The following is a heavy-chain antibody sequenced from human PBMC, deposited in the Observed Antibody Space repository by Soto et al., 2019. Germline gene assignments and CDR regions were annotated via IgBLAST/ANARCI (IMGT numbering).Heavy chain of an antibody. Sequence: QVQLVQSGAEVKKPRSSVKVSCKVSGDTFNTYTISWVRQAPGQGLEWMGRIIPILAVTTYSRKFQGRLSIAADESTSTAYMEVSSLRSEDTAIYYCAARYCAAATCFNPGAYWGQGTLVAVSS. D-gene: IGHD2-8*02. V-gene: IGHV1-69*02. J-gene: IGHJ4*02. CDR1: GDTFNTYT. CDR3: AARYCAAATCFNPGAY. CDR2: IIPILAVT.